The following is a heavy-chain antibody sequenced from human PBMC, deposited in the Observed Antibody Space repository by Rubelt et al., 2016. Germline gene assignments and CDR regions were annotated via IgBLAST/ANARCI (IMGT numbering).Heavy chain of an antibody. Sequence: GKGLVWVSRINTDGSTSYADSVKGRFTISRDNGKNTLHLQMNSLRAEDTAVYYCARDGAIAVAGAYLSGLDVWGQGTTVTVSS. V-gene: IGHV3-74*01. CDR2: INTDGST. J-gene: IGHJ6*02. D-gene: IGHD6-19*01. CDR3: ARDGAIAVAGAYLSGLDV.